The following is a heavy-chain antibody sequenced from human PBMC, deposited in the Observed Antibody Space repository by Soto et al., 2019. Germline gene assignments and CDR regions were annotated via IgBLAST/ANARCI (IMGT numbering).Heavy chain of an antibody. CDR2: IYYSGST. CDR3: ARHLPRYGIVGAPVAYFDY. Sequence: QLQLQESGPGLVKPSETLSLTCTVSGGSISSSSYYWGWIRQPPGKGLEWIGGIYYSGSTYYNPSLKSRVTISVDTSKNQFSLKLSSVTAADTAVYYCARHLPRYGIVGAPVAYFDYWGQGTLVTVSS. V-gene: IGHV4-39*01. CDR1: GGSISSSSYY. J-gene: IGHJ4*02. D-gene: IGHD1-26*01.